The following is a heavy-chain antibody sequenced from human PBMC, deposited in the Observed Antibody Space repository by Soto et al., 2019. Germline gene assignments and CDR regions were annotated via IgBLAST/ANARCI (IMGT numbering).Heavy chain of an antibody. CDR3: TRDASRDSSARGWFDP. J-gene: IGHJ5*02. D-gene: IGHD6-13*01. V-gene: IGHV3-48*03. CDR1: GFTFSSYE. CDR2: ISSSGSTI. Sequence: GGSLRLSCAASGFTFSSYEMNWVRQAPGKGLEWVSYISSSGSTIYYADSVKGRFTISRDNAKNSLYLQMNSLRAEDTAVYYCTRDASRDSSARGWFDPWGQGTLVTVSS.